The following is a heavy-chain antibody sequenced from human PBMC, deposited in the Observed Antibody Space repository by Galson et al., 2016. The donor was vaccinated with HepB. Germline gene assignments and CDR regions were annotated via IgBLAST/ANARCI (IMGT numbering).Heavy chain of an antibody. V-gene: IGHV6-1*01. D-gene: IGHD3-3*01. CDR2: TFYRSNWQT. CDR3: ARSYLLGRGFGW. Sequence: CAISGDSVSSNIAGWYWIRQSPSRGPEWLGRTFYRSNWQTDYAESVRSRITINADTSKNQFSLRLSSVTPEDTAVYYCARSYLLGRGFGWWGQGTLVTVSS. J-gene: IGHJ4*02. CDR1: GDSVSSNIAG.